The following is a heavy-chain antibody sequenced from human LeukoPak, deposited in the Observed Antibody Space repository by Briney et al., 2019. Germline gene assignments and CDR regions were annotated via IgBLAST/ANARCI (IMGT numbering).Heavy chain of an antibody. V-gene: IGHV1-2*02. CDR2: INPNSGGT. J-gene: IGHJ4*02. CDR3: ARTDTAMVHRRLAY. Sequence: GASVKVSCKASGYTFTGYYMHWVRQAPGQGLEWMGWINPNSGGTNYAQKFQGRVTMTRDTSISTAYMELRSLRSDDTAVYYCARTDTAMVHRRLAYWGQGTLVTVSS. CDR1: GYTFTGYY. D-gene: IGHD5-18*01.